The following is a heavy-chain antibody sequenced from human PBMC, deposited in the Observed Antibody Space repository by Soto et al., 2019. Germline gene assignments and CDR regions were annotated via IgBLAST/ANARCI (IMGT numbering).Heavy chain of an antibody. J-gene: IGHJ4*02. Sequence: QVQLAQSGAEVKKPGAPVKVSCKASGYTFTSYGITWVRQAPGQGLEWMAWINPYNGNTKYAEKFLGRVTVTTDTSTATAYMEVRSLTSDDTAVFYCARVGVGLAAPRVWPYWGQGTPVTVSS. D-gene: IGHD6-13*01. V-gene: IGHV1-18*01. CDR3: ARVGVGLAAPRVWPY. CDR1: GYTFTSYG. CDR2: INPYNGNT.